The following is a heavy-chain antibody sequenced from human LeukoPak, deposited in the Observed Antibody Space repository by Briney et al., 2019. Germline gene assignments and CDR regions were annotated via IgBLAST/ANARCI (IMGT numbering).Heavy chain of an antibody. Sequence: SETLSLTCTVSGGSISSYYWSWIRQPAGKGLEWIGRIYTSGSTNYNPSLKSRLTMSVDTSKNQFSLKLSSVTAADTAVYYCAGEAYADYVFSAWFDPWGQGTLVTVSS. V-gene: IGHV4-4*07. J-gene: IGHJ5*02. CDR1: GGSISSYY. CDR3: AGEAYADYVFSAWFDP. CDR2: IYTSGST. D-gene: IGHD4-17*01.